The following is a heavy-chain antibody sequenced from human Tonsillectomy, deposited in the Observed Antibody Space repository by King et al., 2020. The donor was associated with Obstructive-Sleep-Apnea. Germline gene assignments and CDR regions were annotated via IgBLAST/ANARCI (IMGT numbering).Heavy chain of an antibody. D-gene: IGHD3-3*02. CDR1: GFTFGDYA. CDR2: IRSKAYGGTT. Sequence: VQLVESGGGLVQPGRSLRLSCTASGFTFGDYAMSWFRQAPGKGLEWVGFIRSKAYGGTTEYAASVKGRFTISRDDSKSIAYLQMNSLKTEDTAVYYCTRAGTPLDYYYYGMDVWGQGTTVTVSS. CDR3: TRAGTPLDYYYYGMDV. J-gene: IGHJ6*02. V-gene: IGHV3-49*03.